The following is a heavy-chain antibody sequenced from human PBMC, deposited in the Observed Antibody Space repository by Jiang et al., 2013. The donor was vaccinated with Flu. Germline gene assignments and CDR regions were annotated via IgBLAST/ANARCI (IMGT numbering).Heavy chain of an antibody. CDR1: GGSISSSSHY. V-gene: IGHV4-39*01. CDR3: ARLGGFWDFDY. Sequence: GLVKPSETLSLTCTVSGGSISSSSHYWGWIRQPPGKGLEWIGNIIYSGTTYHNPSLKSRVTISVDTSKNQFSLKLNSVTAADTSVYYCARLGGFWDFDYWGQGTLVTVSS. CDR2: IIYSGTT. D-gene: IGHD3-16*01. J-gene: IGHJ4*02.